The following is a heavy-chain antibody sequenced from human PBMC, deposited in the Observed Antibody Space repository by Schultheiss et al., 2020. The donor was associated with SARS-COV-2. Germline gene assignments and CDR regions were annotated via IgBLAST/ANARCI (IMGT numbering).Heavy chain of an antibody. CDR1: GGSISSYY. CDR2: INHSGST. CDR3: ARDFGAVAYFDY. D-gene: IGHD6-19*01. Sequence: SETLSLTCTVSGGSISSYYWSWIRQPPGKGLEWIGEINHSGSTYYNPSLKSRVTISVDTSKNQFSLKLSSVTAADTAVYYCARDFGAVAYFDYWGQGTLVTVSS. V-gene: IGHV4-59*12. J-gene: IGHJ4*02.